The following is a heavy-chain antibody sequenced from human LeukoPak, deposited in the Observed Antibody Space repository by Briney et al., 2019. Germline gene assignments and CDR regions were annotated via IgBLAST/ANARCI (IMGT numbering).Heavy chain of an antibody. CDR1: GFTFSSYA. V-gene: IGHV3-23*01. Sequence: GGSLRLSCAASGFTFSSYAMSWVRQAPGKGLEWVSAISGSGGSTYYADSVKGRFTISRDNAKNSLYLQMNSLRAEDTAVYYCARDQVGATTAYYYYMDVWGKGTTVTVSS. J-gene: IGHJ6*03. CDR2: ISGSGGST. D-gene: IGHD1-26*01. CDR3: ARDQVGATTAYYYYMDV.